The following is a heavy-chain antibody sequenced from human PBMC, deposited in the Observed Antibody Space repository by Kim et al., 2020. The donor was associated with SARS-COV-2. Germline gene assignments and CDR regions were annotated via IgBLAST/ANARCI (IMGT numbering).Heavy chain of an antibody. Sequence: GRFTISGDNAKNSLYLQMNSLRAEDTAVYYCARLDPSYYDFWSGYYPFDPWGQGTLVTVSS. V-gene: IGHV3-11*06. J-gene: IGHJ5*02. D-gene: IGHD3-3*01. CDR3: ARLDPSYYDFWSGYYPFDP.